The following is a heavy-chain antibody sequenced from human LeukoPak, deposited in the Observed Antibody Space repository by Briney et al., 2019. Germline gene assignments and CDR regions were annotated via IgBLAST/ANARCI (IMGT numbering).Heavy chain of an antibody. CDR2: ISSSSSYI. Sequence: PGGSLRLSCAASGFTFSSYSMNWVRQAPGKGLEWVSSISSSSSYIYYADSVKGRFTISRDNAKNSLYLQMNSLRAEDTAVYYCARDDSKHLRFLEWLGGSTIYYIDVWGKGTTVTVSS. D-gene: IGHD3-3*01. CDR3: ARDDSKHLRFLEWLGGSTIYYIDV. V-gene: IGHV3-21*01. J-gene: IGHJ6*03. CDR1: GFTFSSYS.